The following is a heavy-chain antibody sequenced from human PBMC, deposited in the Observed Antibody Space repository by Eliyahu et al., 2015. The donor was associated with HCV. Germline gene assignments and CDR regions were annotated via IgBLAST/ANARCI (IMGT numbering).Heavy chain of an antibody. CDR1: GGTFSSYS. V-gene: IGHV1-69*01. CDR3: ARGPETKSAYYYNY. J-gene: IGHJ4*02. CDR2: IIPIFGTA. Sequence: QVQLVQSGEVKKPGSSVKVSCKTSGGTFSSYSIDWVRQAPGQGLEWMGGIIPIFGTANYAQRFQGRVTITADESTTTAYMELSSLRPEDTAVYYCARGPETKSAYYYNYWGQGTLVTVSS. D-gene: IGHD3-22*01.